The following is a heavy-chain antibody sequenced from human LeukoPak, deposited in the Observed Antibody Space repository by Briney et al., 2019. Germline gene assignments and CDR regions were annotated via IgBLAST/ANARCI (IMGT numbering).Heavy chain of an antibody. Sequence: GGSLRLSCAASGFTFSNYGTHWVRQAPGKGLEWVAFIRYDGSDKYYADSVKGRFTISRDNSKNMLYLQMNSLRAEDTAVYYCAKVVDNLDYWGQGTLVTVSS. J-gene: IGHJ4*02. CDR1: GFTFSNYG. V-gene: IGHV3-30*02. CDR3: AKVVDNLDY. D-gene: IGHD2-15*01. CDR2: IRYDGSDK.